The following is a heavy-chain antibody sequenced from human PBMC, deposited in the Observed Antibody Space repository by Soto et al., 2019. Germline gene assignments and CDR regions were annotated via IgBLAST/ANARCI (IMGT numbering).Heavy chain of an antibody. CDR3: TTIGGGAVAGLNRY. CDR1: GFTFSNAW. CDR2: IKSKTDGGTT. V-gene: IGHV3-15*07. D-gene: IGHD6-19*01. Sequence: EVQLVESGGGLVKPGGSLRLSCAASGFTFSNAWMNWVRQAPGKGLEWVGRIKSKTDGGTTDYAAPVKGRFTISRDDSKNTLYLQMNRLKTEDTAVYYCTTIGGGAVAGLNRYWGQGTLVTVSS. J-gene: IGHJ4*02.